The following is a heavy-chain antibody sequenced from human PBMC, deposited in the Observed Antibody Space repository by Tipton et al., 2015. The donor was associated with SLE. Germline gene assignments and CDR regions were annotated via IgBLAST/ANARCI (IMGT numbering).Heavy chain of an antibody. CDR3: ARGRGSSSSYYYYYMDV. D-gene: IGHD6-6*01. J-gene: IGHJ6*03. V-gene: IGHV4-31*03. Sequence: TLSLTCTVSGASISSGSNYWTWIRQHPGKGLEWIGHISNSGSTYYTPSLKSRVTISIDTSKNQFSLKLSSVTAADTAVYYCARGRGSSSSYYYYYMDVWGKGTTVTVSS. CDR1: GASISSGSNY. CDR2: ISNSGST.